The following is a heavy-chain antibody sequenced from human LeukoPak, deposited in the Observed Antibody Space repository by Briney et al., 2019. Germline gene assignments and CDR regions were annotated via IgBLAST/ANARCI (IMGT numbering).Heavy chain of an antibody. V-gene: IGHV4-59*01. CDR2: IYYSGST. J-gene: IGHJ4*02. CDR3: ARLQGSGSYSPYYFDY. D-gene: IGHD3-10*01. CDR1: GVSISSYY. Sequence: SETLSLTCTVSGVSISSYYWSWIRQPPGKGLEWIGYIYYSGSTNYNPSLKSRVTISVDTSKNQFSLKLSSVTAADTAVYYCARLQGSGSYSPYYFDYWGQGTLVTVSS.